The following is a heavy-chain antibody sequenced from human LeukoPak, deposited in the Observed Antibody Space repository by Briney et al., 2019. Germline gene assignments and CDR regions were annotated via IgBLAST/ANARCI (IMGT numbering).Heavy chain of an antibody. V-gene: IGHV4-31*03. CDR3: ARGGLPVTMIVVVIPYYFDY. CDR2: IYYSGST. D-gene: IGHD3-22*01. CDR1: GGSISSGGYY. J-gene: IGHJ4*02. Sequence: SQTLSLTCTVSGGSISSGGYYWSWIRQHPGKGLEWIGYIYYSGSTNYNPSLKSRVTISVDTSKNQFSLKLSSVTAADTAVYYCARGGLPVTMIVVVIPYYFDYWGQGTLVTVSS.